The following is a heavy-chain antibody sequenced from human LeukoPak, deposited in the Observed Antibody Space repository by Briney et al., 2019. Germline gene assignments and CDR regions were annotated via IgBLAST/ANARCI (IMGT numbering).Heavy chain of an antibody. CDR3: APDYYGSGSYSPQAFDI. CDR2: FDPEDGET. J-gene: IGHJ3*02. D-gene: IGHD3-10*01. V-gene: IGHV1-24*01. CDR1: GYTLTELS. Sequence: ASVKVSCKVSGYTLTELSMHWVRQAPGKGLEWMGGFDPEDGETIYAQKFQGRVTMTEDTSTDTAYMELSSLRSEDTAVYFCAPDYYGSGSYSPQAFDIWGQGTMVTVSS.